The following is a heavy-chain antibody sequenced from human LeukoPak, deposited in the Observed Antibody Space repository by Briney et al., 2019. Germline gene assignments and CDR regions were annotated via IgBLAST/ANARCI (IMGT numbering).Heavy chain of an antibody. J-gene: IGHJ3*02. Sequence: SETLSLTCTVSGGSISSGIYFWDWIRQPPRRGLEWIGGVYYTGTTYYNPSLRSRVTISIDTSQNLFSLKLNSVTAADTATYYCARRATAVLALGAFGISGQGTVVTVSS. V-gene: IGHV4-39*02. CDR2: VYYTGTT. D-gene: IGHD6-19*01. CDR1: GGSISSGIYF. CDR3: ARRATAVLALGAFGI.